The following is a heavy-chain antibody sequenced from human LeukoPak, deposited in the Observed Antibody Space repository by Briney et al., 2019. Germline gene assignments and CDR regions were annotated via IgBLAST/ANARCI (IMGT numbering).Heavy chain of an antibody. CDR2: MNAGNGNT. Sequence: ASVKVSCKASGYTFTSYAMHWVRQAPGQRLEWMGWMNAGNGNTKYSQKFQGRVTITRDTSASTAYMELSSLRSEDTAVYYCARVGYDILTGYYRYRMDLWGKGTTVTVSS. D-gene: IGHD3-9*01. CDR3: ARVGYDILTGYYRYRMDL. V-gene: IGHV1-3*01. J-gene: IGHJ6*04. CDR1: GYTFTSYA.